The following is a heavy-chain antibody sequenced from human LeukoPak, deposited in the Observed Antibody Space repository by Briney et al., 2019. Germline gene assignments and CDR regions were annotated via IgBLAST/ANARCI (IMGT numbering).Heavy chain of an antibody. CDR2: VYYTGST. V-gene: IGHV4-38-2*02. J-gene: IGHJ4*02. D-gene: IGHD4-17*01. CDR3: AKIEGVGDYGDGSYLDY. CDR1: GYSISSGYY. Sequence: PSETLSLTCTVSGYSISSGYYWGWIRQPPGKGLEWIGSVYYTGSTYYNPSLKSRVTISVDTSKNQFSLKLSSVTAADTAVYYCAKIEGVGDYGDGSYLDYWGQGTLVTVSS.